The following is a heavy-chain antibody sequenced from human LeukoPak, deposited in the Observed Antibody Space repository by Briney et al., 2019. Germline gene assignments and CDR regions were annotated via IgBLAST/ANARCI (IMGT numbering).Heavy chain of an antibody. V-gene: IGHV3-23*01. Sequence: GGSLRLSCAASGFIFSNYAMSWVRQAPGKGLEWVSAISGSGDTTTYADSVKGRFTISRDNSKNTLYLQMNSLRAEDTAVYYCAKTRVALSSGWYETGFDYWGQGTLVTVSS. CDR1: GFIFSNYA. CDR2: ISGSGDTT. D-gene: IGHD6-19*01. CDR3: AKTRVALSSGWYETGFDY. J-gene: IGHJ4*02.